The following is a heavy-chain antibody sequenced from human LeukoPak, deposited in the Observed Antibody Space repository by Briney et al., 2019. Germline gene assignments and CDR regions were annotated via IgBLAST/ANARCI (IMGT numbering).Heavy chain of an antibody. CDR2: IDWDDDK. CDR1: GFSLSTSGMC. D-gene: IGHD6-19*01. V-gene: IGHV2-70*11. Sequence: GSGPTLVNPTQTLTLTCTFSGFSLSTSGMCVSWIRQPPGKALEWLARIDWDDDKYYSTSLKTRLSISKDTSKNQVVLTMTNMDPVDTATYYCARINLAVADYYFDYWGQGTLVTVSS. J-gene: IGHJ4*02. CDR3: ARINLAVADYYFDY.